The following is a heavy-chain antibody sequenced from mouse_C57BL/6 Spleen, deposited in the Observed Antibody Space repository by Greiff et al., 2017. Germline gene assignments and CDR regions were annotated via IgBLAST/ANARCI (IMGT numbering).Heavy chain of an antibody. Sequence: VQLQQSGPELVKPGASVKISCKASGYTFTDYYMNWVKQSHGKSLEWIGDINPNNGGTSYNQKFKGKATLTVDKSSSTAYMELRSLTSEDSAVYYCAFYYGSSYGYAMDYWGQGTSVTVSS. J-gene: IGHJ4*01. CDR3: AFYYGSSYGYAMDY. V-gene: IGHV1-26*01. CDR1: GYTFTDYY. D-gene: IGHD1-1*01. CDR2: INPNNGGT.